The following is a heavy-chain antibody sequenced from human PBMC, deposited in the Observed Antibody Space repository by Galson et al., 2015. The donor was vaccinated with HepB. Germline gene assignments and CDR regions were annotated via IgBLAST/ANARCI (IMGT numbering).Heavy chain of an antibody. Sequence: QSGAEVKKPGASVKVSCKASGYSFTGYYIHWVRQAPGQGLEWMGWISPDSGATNYAQKFQGRVTLTRDTSISTAYMDLSRLRSDDTAIYSCARSLCTVGPKCAFDIWGQGTMVTVSS. CDR2: ISPDSGAT. D-gene: IGHD1-26*01. CDR1: GYSFTGYY. CDR3: ARSLCTVGPKCAFDI. J-gene: IGHJ3*02. V-gene: IGHV1-2*02.